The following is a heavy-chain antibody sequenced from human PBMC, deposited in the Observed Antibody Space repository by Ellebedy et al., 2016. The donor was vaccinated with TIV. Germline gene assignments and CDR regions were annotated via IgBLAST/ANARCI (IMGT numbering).Heavy chain of an antibody. J-gene: IGHJ6*02. CDR3: AKELVRYSDV. D-gene: IGHD3-9*01. CDR1: GVTFSSYA. CDR2: ISYDGSNK. Sequence: GESLKISXAASGVTFSSYAMHWVRQAPGKGLEWVAVISYDGSNKYYADSVKGRFTISRDNSKNTLYLQMNSLRAEDTAVYYCAKELVRYSDVWGQGTTVTVSS. V-gene: IGHV3-30-3*01.